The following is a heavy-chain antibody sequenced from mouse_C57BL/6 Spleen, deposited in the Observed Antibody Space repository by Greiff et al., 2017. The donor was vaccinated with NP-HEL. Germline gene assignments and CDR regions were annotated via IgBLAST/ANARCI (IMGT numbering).Heavy chain of an antibody. CDR2: ISDGGSYT. Sequence: EVQRVESGGGLVKPGGSLKLSCAASGFTFSSYAMSWVRQTPEKRLEWVATISDGGSYTYYPDNVKGRFTISRDNAKNNLYLQMSHLKSEDTAMYYCARAQIPITTVVAPYYFDYWGQGTTLTVSS. J-gene: IGHJ2*01. V-gene: IGHV5-4*01. CDR3: ARAQIPITTVVAPYYFDY. D-gene: IGHD1-1*01. CDR1: GFTFSSYA.